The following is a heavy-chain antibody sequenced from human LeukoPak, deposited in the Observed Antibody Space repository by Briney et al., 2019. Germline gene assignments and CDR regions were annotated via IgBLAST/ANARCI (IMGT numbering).Heavy chain of an antibody. CDR2: INHSGST. CDR3: ARERGRATGIDY. D-gene: IGHD3-16*01. CDR1: GYSISSGYY. J-gene: IGHJ4*02. V-gene: IGHV4-38-2*02. Sequence: SETLSLTCTVSGYSISSGYYWGWIRRPPGKGLEWIGEINHSGSTNYNPSLKSRVTISVDTSKNQFSLKLSSVAAADTAVYYCARERGRATGIDYWGQGTLVTVSS.